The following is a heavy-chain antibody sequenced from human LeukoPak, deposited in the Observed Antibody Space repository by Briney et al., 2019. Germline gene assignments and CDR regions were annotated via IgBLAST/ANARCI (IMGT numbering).Heavy chain of an antibody. J-gene: IGHJ3*02. V-gene: IGHV3-7*01. CDR1: GFTFSSYW. CDR2: IKQDGSEK. Sequence: PGGSLRLSCAASGFTFSSYWMSWVRQAPGKGLEWVANIKQDGSEKYYVDSVKGRFTISRDNAKNSLYLQMNSLRAEDTAVYYCARDRRIFGVVIPRAFDIWGQGTMVTVSS. D-gene: IGHD3-3*02. CDR3: ARDRRIFGVVIPRAFDI.